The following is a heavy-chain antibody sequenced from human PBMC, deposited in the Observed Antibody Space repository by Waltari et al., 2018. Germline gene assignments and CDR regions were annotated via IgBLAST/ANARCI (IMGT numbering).Heavy chain of an antibody. J-gene: IGHJ6*02. CDR1: GFTFSTYW. V-gene: IGHV3-74*01. CDR2: INXDVSST. CDR3: ARDYVMDX. Sequence: EVXXVESGGXLVKXGGSMRLSXAASGFTFSTYWMKWISQAPGKGLVWXSRINXDVSSTSYADXVKGRFTISRDNARNTLXLQMSSLRXDXTAXYYCARDYVMDXWGQGTTVTVSS.